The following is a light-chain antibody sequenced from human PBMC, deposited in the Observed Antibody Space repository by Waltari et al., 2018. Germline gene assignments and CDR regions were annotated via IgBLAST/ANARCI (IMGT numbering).Light chain of an antibody. CDR1: QSTSTSF. CDR3: QHYGSSPPLYT. J-gene: IGKJ2*01. V-gene: IGKV3-20*01. Sequence: EIVLTLSPRTLSLSPGDRATLSCRASQSTSTSFFAWYQQTPGQPPRDLIYGTSTRATGIPDRFSGSGSGTDFTLAISRLEPEDFAVYYCQHYGSSPPLYTFGQGTKLEIK. CDR2: GTS.